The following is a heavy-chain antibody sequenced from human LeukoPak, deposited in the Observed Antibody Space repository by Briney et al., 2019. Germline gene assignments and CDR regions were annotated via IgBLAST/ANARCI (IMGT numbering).Heavy chain of an antibody. CDR3: ARVDHYDILTGYYFTFVFDY. CDR1: GFTFSSYW. V-gene: IGHV3-7*03. D-gene: IGHD3-9*01. J-gene: IGHJ4*02. Sequence: PGGSLRLSCAASGFTFSSYWMSWVRQAPGKGLEWVANIKQDGSEKYYVDSVKGRFTISRDNAKNSLYLQMNSLRAEDTAVYYCARVDHYDILTGYYFTFVFDYWGQGTLVTVSS. CDR2: IKQDGSEK.